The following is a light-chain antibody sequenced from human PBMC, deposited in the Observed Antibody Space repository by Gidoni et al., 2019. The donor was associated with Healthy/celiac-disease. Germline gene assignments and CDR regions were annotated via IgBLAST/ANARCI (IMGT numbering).Light chain of an antibody. CDR1: QSVSSSY. J-gene: IGKJ4*01. CDR2: GAS. Sequence: EIVLTQSPGTLSLSPGERATLSCRASQSVSSSYLAWYQQKPGQAPRLLIYGASSRATGIPDRFSGSGSGTDFTLNISRLEPEDFAVYYCQQYGSSPPVTFXGXTKVEIK. V-gene: IGKV3-20*01. CDR3: QQYGSSPPVT.